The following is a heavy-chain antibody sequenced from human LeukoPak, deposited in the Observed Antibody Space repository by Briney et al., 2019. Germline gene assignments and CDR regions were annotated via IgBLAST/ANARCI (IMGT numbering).Heavy chain of an antibody. CDR3: ARVGVVPAADFDY. CDR2: MNPNSGNT. Sequence: ASVKVSCKASGYTFTSYDINWVRQATGQGLGWMGWMNPNSGNTGYAQKFQGRVTITRNTSISTAYMELSSLRSEDTAAYYCARVGVVPAADFDYWGQGTLVTVSS. CDR1: GYTFTSYD. V-gene: IGHV1-8*03. D-gene: IGHD2-2*01. J-gene: IGHJ4*02.